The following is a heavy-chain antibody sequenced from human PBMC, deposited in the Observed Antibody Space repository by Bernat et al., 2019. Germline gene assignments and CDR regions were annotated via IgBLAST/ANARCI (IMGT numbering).Heavy chain of an antibody. Sequence: EVQLVETGGGLIQPGGSLRLSCAAAGFTVGSNYMSWVREAPGKGLEWVSVSYSGGNTYYADSVTGRFTISRDNSKNTLYLQMNSLRAEDTAVYYCARGDCSGGSCYSLYYWGQGTLVTVSS. CDR1: GFTVGSNY. V-gene: IGHV3-53*05. CDR3: ARGDCSGGSCYSLYY. J-gene: IGHJ4*02. D-gene: IGHD2-15*01. CDR2: SYSGGNT.